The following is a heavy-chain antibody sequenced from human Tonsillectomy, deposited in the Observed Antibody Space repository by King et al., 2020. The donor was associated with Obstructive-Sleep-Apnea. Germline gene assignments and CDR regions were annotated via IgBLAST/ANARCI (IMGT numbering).Heavy chain of an antibody. CDR3: ARHRGVEDYGGYGDFFDY. CDR2: MYYSGDT. J-gene: IGHJ4*02. D-gene: IGHD5-12*01. Sequence: QLQESGPGLVKPSETLSLTCTVSGGSISNYYWSWIRQPPGKGLEWIGYMYYSGDTNFNPSLKSRVTISADTSKIQFSLRLSSVTAADTAVYYCARHRGVEDYGGYGDFFDYWGQGTLVTVSS. V-gene: IGHV4-59*08. CDR1: GGSISNYY.